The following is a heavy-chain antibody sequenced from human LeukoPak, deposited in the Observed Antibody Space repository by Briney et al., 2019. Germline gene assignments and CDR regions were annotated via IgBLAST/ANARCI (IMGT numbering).Heavy chain of an antibody. CDR1: GGSISSGSYY. J-gene: IGHJ5*02. Sequence: PSQTLSLTCTVSGGSISSGSYYWSWIRQPAGKGLEWIGRIYTSGSTNYNPSLKSRVTISVDTSKNQFSLKLSSVTAADTAVYYCAREGRYCSGGSCYTNWFDPWGQGTLVTVSS. CDR3: AREGRYCSGGSCYTNWFDP. CDR2: IYTSGST. D-gene: IGHD2-15*01. V-gene: IGHV4-61*02.